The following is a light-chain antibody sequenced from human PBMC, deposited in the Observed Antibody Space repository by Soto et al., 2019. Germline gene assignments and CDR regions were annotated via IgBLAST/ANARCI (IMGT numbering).Light chain of an antibody. CDR2: AAS. V-gene: IGKV3-15*01. J-gene: IGKJ3*01. CDR3: QEYSKWPLFT. Sequence: EIVVTQSPGILSVSPGDRATLSCRASQSVSTNLAWYQQKPGQAPTLLIYAASTRATGIPARFTGSGSGTDFILPISSLQSEDFAVYYCQEYSKWPLFTFGPGTRVDIK. CDR1: QSVSTN.